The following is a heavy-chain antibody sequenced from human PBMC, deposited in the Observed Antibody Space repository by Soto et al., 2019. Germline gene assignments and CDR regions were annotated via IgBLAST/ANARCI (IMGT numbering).Heavy chain of an antibody. CDR3: ARGHQAYCVGDFYSYAFDI. J-gene: IGHJ3*02. Sequence: QVQLVESGGGVVQPGRSLRLSCAASGFTFSRYGMHWVRQAPGKGLEWVAVIWYDGSNKYYADSVKGRFTISRDKSKNPLYLQMNSLRAEDTAVYYCARGHQAYCVGDFYSYAFDIWGQGTMVTVSS. D-gene: IGHD2-21*02. CDR2: IWYDGSNK. CDR1: GFTFSRYG. V-gene: IGHV3-33*01.